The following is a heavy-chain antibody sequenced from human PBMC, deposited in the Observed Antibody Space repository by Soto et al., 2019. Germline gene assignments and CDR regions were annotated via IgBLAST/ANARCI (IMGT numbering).Heavy chain of an antibody. CDR3: ATHQGYYGSRTYCFDY. V-gene: IGHV4-39*01. CDR1: CGNIINIGCY. J-gene: IGHJ4*02. Sequence: PSVTKRVTWTVSCGNIINIGCYWGWKRKPPGKGLEWIASIYYSGDTYYNPSLKSRVTISVDTSKNHFSLKLNSVTAADAAVYYCATHQGYYGSRTYCFDYWGLGTQVTVSS. D-gene: IGHD3-10*01. CDR2: IYYSGDT.